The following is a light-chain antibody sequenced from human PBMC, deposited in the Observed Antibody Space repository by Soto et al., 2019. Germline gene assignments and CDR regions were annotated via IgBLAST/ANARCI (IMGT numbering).Light chain of an antibody. J-gene: IGKJ4*01. CDR2: DAS. V-gene: IGKV3-11*01. CDR3: QQRSDLPST. Sequence: EIVLTQSPATLSLSPGERATLSCRASQSAISYVAWYQQKPGQAHRLLIYDASNRAPGIPARFSGSGSGTDFTLTISSLEPDDFAVYYCQQRSDLPSTFGGGTKVQIK. CDR1: QSAISY.